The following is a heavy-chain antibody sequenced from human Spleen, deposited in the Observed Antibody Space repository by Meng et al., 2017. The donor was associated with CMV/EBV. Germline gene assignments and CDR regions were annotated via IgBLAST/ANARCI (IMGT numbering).Heavy chain of an antibody. V-gene: IGHV4-34*01. CDR1: RGSFSDYY. CDR2: VSHGGSA. J-gene: IGHJ4*02. CDR3: AREPTYYYDSSGEV. Sequence: SETLSLTCGVWRGSFSDYYWNWIHQTPGKGLEWIGEVSHGGSANYNPSLTSRVAISVDTSKNQFSLKLSSVTAADTAVYYCAREPTYYYDSSGEVWGQGTLVTVSS. D-gene: IGHD3-22*01.